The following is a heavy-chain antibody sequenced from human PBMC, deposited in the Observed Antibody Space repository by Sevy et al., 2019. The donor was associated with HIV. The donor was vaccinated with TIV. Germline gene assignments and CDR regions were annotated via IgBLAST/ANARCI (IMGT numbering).Heavy chain of an antibody. Sequence: ASVKVSCKASGGTFSSYAISWVRQAPGQGLEWMGGIIPMFGASTYAQRFQGRVTITADESTRTAYMELSSLRSEDTAVFYCARVKDYDVWSGLHLWGQGTLVTVSS. D-gene: IGHD3-3*01. J-gene: IGHJ5*02. CDR2: IIPMFGAS. CDR3: ARVKDYDVWSGLHL. V-gene: IGHV1-69*13. CDR1: GGTFSSYA.